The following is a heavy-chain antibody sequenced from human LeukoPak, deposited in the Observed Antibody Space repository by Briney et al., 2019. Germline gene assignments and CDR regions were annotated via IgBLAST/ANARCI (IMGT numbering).Heavy chain of an antibody. CDR2: IDTSSSTM. Sequence: PGGSLRLSCAASAFTFSDYSMNWVRQAPGKGLEWISYIDTSSSTMYYADSVMGRFTISRENAKESLYLQMNSLRDEDTAVYYCAREDDSRGPNNLDLWGQGTMVTVSS. D-gene: IGHD3-10*01. J-gene: IGHJ3*01. V-gene: IGHV3-48*02. CDR1: AFTFSDYS. CDR3: AREDDSRGPNNLDL.